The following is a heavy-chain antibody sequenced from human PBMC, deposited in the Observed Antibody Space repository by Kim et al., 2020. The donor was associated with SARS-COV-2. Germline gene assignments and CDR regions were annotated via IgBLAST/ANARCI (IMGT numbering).Heavy chain of an antibody. CDR1: GGSVSSGSYY. V-gene: IGHV4-61*01. CDR2: IYYSGST. CDR3: ARGEHYYDSSGYSYNFDY. Sequence: SETLSLTCTVSGGSVSSGSYYWSWIRQPPGKGLEWIGYIYYSGSTNYNPSLKSRVTISVDTSKNQFSLKLSSVTAADTAVYYCARGEHYYDSSGYSYNFDYWGQGTLVTVSS. J-gene: IGHJ4*02. D-gene: IGHD3-22*01.